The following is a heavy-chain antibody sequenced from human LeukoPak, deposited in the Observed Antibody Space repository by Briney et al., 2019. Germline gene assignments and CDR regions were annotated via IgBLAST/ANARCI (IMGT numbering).Heavy chain of an antibody. D-gene: IGHD2-15*01. CDR1: GFTVSSNY. CDR3: ARIYCSGGSCYRPGYYYGMDV. J-gene: IGHJ6*02. V-gene: IGHV3-53*05. Sequence: GGSLRLSCAASGFTVSSNYMSWVRQAPGKGLQWVSVIYSGGRTYYADSVKGRFTISRDNSKNTLYLQMNSLRAEDTAVYYCARIYCSGGSCYRPGYYYGMDVWGQGTTVTVSS. CDR2: IYSGGRT.